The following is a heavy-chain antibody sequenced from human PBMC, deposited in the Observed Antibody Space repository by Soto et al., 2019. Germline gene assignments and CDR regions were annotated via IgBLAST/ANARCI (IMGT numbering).Heavy chain of an antibody. CDR1: GFTFSNHA. Sequence: GGSLRLSCAVSGFTFSNHAMSWVRQAPGKGLEWVSAISTAVGATYSADSLKGRFTISRDDSNNTLYLQMDSLRAEDTAVYYCAKDRTAAARNFDYWGQGTLVTVSS. D-gene: IGHD6-13*01. CDR2: ISTAVGAT. CDR3: AKDRTAAARNFDY. V-gene: IGHV3-23*01. J-gene: IGHJ4*02.